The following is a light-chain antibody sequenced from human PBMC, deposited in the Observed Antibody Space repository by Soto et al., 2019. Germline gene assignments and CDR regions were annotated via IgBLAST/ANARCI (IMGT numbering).Light chain of an antibody. CDR3: QQAYSFPIT. J-gene: IGKJ5*01. Sequence: DIQMTQSPSSVSASVGDRVTITCQASQDIAGYLAWYQHKPGRTPELLIHGASRLQSGVPARFSGSGSGTDFTLSINSLQPEDFATYYCQQAYSFPITFGQGTRLEIK. CDR2: GAS. CDR1: QDIAGY. V-gene: IGKV1D-12*01.